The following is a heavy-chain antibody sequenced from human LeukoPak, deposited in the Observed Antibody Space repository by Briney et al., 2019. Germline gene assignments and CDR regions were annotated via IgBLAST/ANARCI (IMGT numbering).Heavy chain of an antibody. J-gene: IGHJ4*02. D-gene: IGHD4-17*01. CDR3: ARDRATVTTLSGIFDY. CDR1: GFTFSSYG. Sequence: HPGGSLRLSCAASGFTFSSYGMHWVRQAPGKGLEWVAVIWYDGSNKYYADSVKGRFTISRDNSKNTLYLQMNSLRAEDTAVYYCARDRATVTTLSGIFDYWGQGTLVTVSS. CDR2: IWYDGSNK. V-gene: IGHV3-33*01.